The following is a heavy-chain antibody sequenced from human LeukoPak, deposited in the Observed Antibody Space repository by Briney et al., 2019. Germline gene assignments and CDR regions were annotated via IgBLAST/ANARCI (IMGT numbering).Heavy chain of an antibody. CDR3: ARDYVYYYYGMDV. J-gene: IGHJ6*02. D-gene: IGHD3-16*01. Sequence: PGGSLRLSCAASGFTFSSYGMHWVRQAPGKGLEWVAVIWYDGSNKYYADSVKGRFTISRDNSKNTLYLQMNSLRAEDTAVYYCARDYVYYYYGMDVWGQGTTVTVSS. CDR2: IWYDGSNK. V-gene: IGHV3-33*01. CDR1: GFTFSSYG.